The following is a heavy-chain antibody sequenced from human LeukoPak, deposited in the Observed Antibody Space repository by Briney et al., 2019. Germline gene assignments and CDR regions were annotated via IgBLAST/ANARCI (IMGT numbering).Heavy chain of an antibody. Sequence: QAGGSLRLSCAASGFTFSGYTMNWVRQAPGKGLEWVSSISSRSGNMYYADSVRGRFTISRDNAKNSLYLQMSSLGDEDTAVYYCARESSSSLDCWGQGTLVTVSS. V-gene: IGHV3-48*02. CDR1: GFTFSGYT. CDR3: ARESSSSLDC. J-gene: IGHJ4*02. D-gene: IGHD6-6*01. CDR2: ISSRSGNM.